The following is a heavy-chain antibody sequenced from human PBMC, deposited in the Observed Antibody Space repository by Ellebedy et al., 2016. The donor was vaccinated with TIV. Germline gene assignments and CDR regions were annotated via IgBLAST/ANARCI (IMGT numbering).Heavy chain of an antibody. Sequence: MPSETLSLTCTVSGGSISDSDYYWDWIRQPPGKGLEWIGSIHYRGSTYYNPSLKSRVTISVDTSKNQFSLNLSSVTAADTAVYYCARDPALPRGRVDPWGQGTLVTVSS. CDR2: IHYRGST. CDR1: GGSISDSDYY. CDR3: ARDPALPRGRVDP. J-gene: IGHJ5*02. V-gene: IGHV4-39*07.